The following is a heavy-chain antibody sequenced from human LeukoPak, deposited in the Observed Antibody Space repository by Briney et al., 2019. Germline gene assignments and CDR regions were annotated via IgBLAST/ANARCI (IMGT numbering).Heavy chain of an antibody. CDR3: AKDRYYYDSSGYYDY. Sequence: GGSLRLSCAASGFTFSSYGMSWVRQAPGKGLEWVSAISGSGGSTYYADSVKGRFTISRDNSKNTLYLQMNSLRAEDTAVYYCAKDRYYYDSSGYYDYWGQGTLVTVSS. V-gene: IGHV3-23*01. CDR2: ISGSGGST. J-gene: IGHJ4*02. CDR1: GFTFSSYG. D-gene: IGHD3-22*01.